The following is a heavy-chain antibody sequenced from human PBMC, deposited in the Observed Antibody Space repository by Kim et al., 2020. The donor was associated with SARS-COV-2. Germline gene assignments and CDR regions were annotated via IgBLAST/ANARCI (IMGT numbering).Heavy chain of an antibody. J-gene: IGHJ3*02. CDR3: ARAASREVGDAFDI. V-gene: IGHV1-2*04. Sequence: AQKLQGWVTMTRDTSISTAYMELSRLRSDDTAVYYCARAASREVGDAFDIWGQGTMVTVSS.